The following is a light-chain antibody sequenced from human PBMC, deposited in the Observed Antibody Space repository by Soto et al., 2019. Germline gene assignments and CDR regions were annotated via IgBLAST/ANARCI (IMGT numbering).Light chain of an antibody. J-gene: IGKJ4*01. Sequence: DIQMTQSPSSLSASVGDRVTITCRASQSISGYLNWYQQKPGKAPEMLIYAASSLQSGVPSRFSGSGSGTEFTLTISGLQHEDSATYYCQQNFSPFVTFGAGTKVEV. CDR1: QSISGY. CDR2: AAS. CDR3: QQNFSPFVT. V-gene: IGKV1-39*01.